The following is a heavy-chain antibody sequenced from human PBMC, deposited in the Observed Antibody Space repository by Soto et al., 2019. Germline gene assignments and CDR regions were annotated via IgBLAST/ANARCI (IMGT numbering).Heavy chain of an antibody. CDR3: AREPLDIVVVPAAMPPYYYYYMDV. D-gene: IGHD2-2*03. CDR1: GGTFRSYT. CDR2: IIPILGIA. J-gene: IGHJ6*03. V-gene: IGHV1-69*04. Sequence: SVKVSCKASGGTFRSYTISWVRQAPGQGLEWMGRIIPILGIANYAQKFQGRVTITADKSTSTAYMELSSLRSEDTAVYYCAREPLDIVVVPAAMPPYYYYYMDVWGKGTTVTVSS.